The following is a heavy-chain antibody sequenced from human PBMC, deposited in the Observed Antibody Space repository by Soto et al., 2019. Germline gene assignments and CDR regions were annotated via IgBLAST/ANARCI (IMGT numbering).Heavy chain of an antibody. CDR1: GGSISSYY. D-gene: IGHD1-26*01. CDR2: IYYSGST. Sequence: PSETLSLTCTVSGGSISSYYWSWIRQPPGKGLEWIGYIYYSGSTNYNPSLKSRVTISVDTSKNQFSLKLSSVTAADTAVYYCGRVGASMRSYYYGMDVWGQGTTVTVSS. J-gene: IGHJ6*02. V-gene: IGHV4-59*01. CDR3: GRVGASMRSYYYGMDV.